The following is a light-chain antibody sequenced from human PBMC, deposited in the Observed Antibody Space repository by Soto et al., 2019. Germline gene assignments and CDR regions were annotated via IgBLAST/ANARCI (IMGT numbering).Light chain of an antibody. CDR1: QSVSNN. CDR3: QQYNNWPFT. Sequence: EIVMTQSPATLSVSPGERATLSCRTSQSVSNNLAWYQQKPGKAPRLLIYGASTRATGIPARFSGSGSGTEFTLTISSLQSEDFAVYYCQQYNNWPFTFGGGTRVEIK. V-gene: IGKV3-15*01. J-gene: IGKJ4*01. CDR2: GAS.